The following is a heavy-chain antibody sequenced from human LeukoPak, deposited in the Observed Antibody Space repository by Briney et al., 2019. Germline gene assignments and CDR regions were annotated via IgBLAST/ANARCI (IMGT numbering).Heavy chain of an antibody. D-gene: IGHD6-19*01. CDR2: TGNKANSYTT. CDR3: ARGNTSAWYPFDY. Sequence: GGSLRLSCAASGFTFSDHYMDWVRQAPGKGLEWVGRTGNKANSYTTEYAASVKGRFTISRDDSKNSLFLQMNSLKSEDTAVYYCARGNTSAWYPFDYWGQGTLVTVSS. J-gene: IGHJ4*02. CDR1: GFTFSDHY. V-gene: IGHV3-72*01.